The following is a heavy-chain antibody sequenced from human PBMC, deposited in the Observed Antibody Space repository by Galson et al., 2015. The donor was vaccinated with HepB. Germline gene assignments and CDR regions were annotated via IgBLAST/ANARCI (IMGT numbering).Heavy chain of an antibody. Sequence: SLRLSCAASGFTFSSYSMNWVRQAPGKGLEWVSYISSSSSTVYYADSVKGRFTISRDNAKNSLYLQMNSLRAEDTAVYYCAHLGIVVVAATLYNWFDPWGQGTLVTVSS. CDR1: GFTFSSYS. J-gene: IGHJ5*02. D-gene: IGHD2-15*01. CDR2: ISSSSSTV. V-gene: IGHV3-48*01. CDR3: AHLGIVVVAATLYNWFDP.